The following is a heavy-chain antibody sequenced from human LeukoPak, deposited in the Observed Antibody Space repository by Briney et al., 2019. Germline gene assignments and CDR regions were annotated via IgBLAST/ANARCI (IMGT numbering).Heavy chain of an antibody. V-gene: IGHV4-59*01. J-gene: IGHJ3*02. Sequence: PSETLSLTCTVSGGSISSYYWSWFRQPPGKGLEWIGYIYYSGSTNYNPSLKSRVTISVDTSKNQFSLKLSSVTAADTAVYYCARGVSSGWYRLDIWGQGTMVTVSS. CDR2: IYYSGST. CDR3: ARGVSSGWYRLDI. CDR1: GGSISSYY. D-gene: IGHD6-19*01.